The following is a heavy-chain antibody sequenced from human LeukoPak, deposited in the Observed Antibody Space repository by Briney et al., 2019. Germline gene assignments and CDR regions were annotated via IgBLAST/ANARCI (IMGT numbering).Heavy chain of an antibody. CDR3: ARDLGYFGSGSYLGWFDP. D-gene: IGHD3-10*01. Sequence: SETPSLTCSVSGGSIDNHYWTWIRRPPGKGLEWIGHIYYSGSTTYNPSLKSRVTISVDTSKNQFSLKLSSVTPADTAAYYCARDLGYFGSGSYLGWFDPWGQGTLVTVSS. CDR1: GGSIDNHY. V-gene: IGHV4-59*11. CDR2: IYYSGST. J-gene: IGHJ5*02.